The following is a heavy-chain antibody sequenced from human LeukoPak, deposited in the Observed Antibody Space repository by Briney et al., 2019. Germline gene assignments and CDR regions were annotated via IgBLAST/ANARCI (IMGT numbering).Heavy chain of an antibody. CDR1: GGSFSGYY. Sequence: SETLSLTCAVYGGSFSGYYWSWIRQPPGKGLEWIGEINHSGSTNYNPSLKSRVTISVDTSKNQFSLKLSSVTAADTAVYYCAREGIVATIIGYYYYMDVWGKGTTVTVSS. CDR3: AREGIVATIIGYYYYMDV. CDR2: INHSGST. J-gene: IGHJ6*03. V-gene: IGHV4-34*01. D-gene: IGHD5-12*01.